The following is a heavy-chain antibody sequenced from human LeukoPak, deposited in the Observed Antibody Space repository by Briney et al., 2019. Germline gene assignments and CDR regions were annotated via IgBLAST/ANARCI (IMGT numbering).Heavy chain of an antibody. CDR2: ISDSGGTT. J-gene: IGHJ4*02. CDR3: AKGDSSGWYCAN. D-gene: IGHD6-19*01. Sequence: PGCSLRLSRAASGFTFSSYALTWVRQAPGKGLEWVSAISDSGGTTYYADSVKGRFTISRDNSKNTLYLQMNSLRAEDTAVYHCAKGDSSGWYCANWGQGTLVTVSS. CDR1: GFTFSSYA. V-gene: IGHV3-23*01.